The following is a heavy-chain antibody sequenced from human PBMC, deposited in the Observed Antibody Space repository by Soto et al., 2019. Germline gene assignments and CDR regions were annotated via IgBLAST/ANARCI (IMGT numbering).Heavy chain of an antibody. CDR3: AKNSAATIRVGFDY. V-gene: IGHV3-23*01. CDR2: ITGSDGRT. Sequence: EVQLLESGGGLVQPGGSLRLSCAASGFTFATYTMSWVRRTPGKGLEWVSAITGSDGRTYYADSVKGRFTISRDNSKNTLYLQMNSLGAEDTAVYYCAKNSAATIRVGFDYWGQGTLVTVSS. D-gene: IGHD5-12*01. J-gene: IGHJ4*02. CDR1: GFTFATYT.